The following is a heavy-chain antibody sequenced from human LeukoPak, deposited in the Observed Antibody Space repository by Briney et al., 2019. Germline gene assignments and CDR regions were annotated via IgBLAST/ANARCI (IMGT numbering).Heavy chain of an antibody. CDR1: GFTFSGYW. CDR3: ANGYGLFQH. V-gene: IGHV3-7*01. CDR2: IKKDGSEK. J-gene: IGHJ1*01. Sequence: PGGSLRLSCAASGFTFSGYWMSWVRQAPGKGLEWVANIKKDGSEKYYVDSVKGRFTISRDNAKKSLYLQMSSLRAEDTAVYYCANGYGLFQHCGQGTLVTVSS. D-gene: IGHD5-12*01.